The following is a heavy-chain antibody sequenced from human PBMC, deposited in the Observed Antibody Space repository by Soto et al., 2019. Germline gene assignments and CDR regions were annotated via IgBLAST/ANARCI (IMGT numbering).Heavy chain of an antibody. CDR3: VTVDLVGAAYYFDY. J-gene: IGHJ4*02. D-gene: IGHD1-26*01. CDR1: GGSIRNGDYY. Sequence: SETLSLTCTVSGGSIRNGDYYWGWIRQPPGKGLEWIGYVYYSGTTYSHPSLNSRVSISVDTSENQFSLRLTSVTAADTAVYYCVTVDLVGAAYYFDYWGPGTLVTFSS. V-gene: IGHV4-30-4*01. CDR2: VYYSGTT.